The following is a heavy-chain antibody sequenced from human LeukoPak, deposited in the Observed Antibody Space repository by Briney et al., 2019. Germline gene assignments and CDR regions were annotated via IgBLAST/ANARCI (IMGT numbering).Heavy chain of an antibody. Sequence: SETLSLTCTVSGGSFSSSDHYWGWIRQPPGKELEWIGTMYYSGSTYFNPSLKSRVTISIDTSKNQFSLKLSSVTAADTAMYYCAGSRGEARFDSWGQGTLVTVSS. CDR3: AGSRGEARFDS. CDR1: GGSFSSSDHY. D-gene: IGHD3-10*01. CDR2: MYYSGST. J-gene: IGHJ4*02. V-gene: IGHV4-39*01.